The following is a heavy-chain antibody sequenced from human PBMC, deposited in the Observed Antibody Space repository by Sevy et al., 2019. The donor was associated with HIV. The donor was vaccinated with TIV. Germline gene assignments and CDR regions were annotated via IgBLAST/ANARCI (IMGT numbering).Heavy chain of an antibody. V-gene: IGHV3-21*01. CDR2: ISSGSSYI. J-gene: IGHJ4*02. Sequence: GESLKISCAASGFTFSYYTMNWVRQAPGKGLEWVSYISSGSSYIHYADSVKGRFTISRDNAKNSVYLQMNSLRAEDTAVYYCVRDINYYGSGGLDYWGLGTLVTVSS. CDR1: GFTFSYYT. CDR3: VRDINYYGSGGLDY. D-gene: IGHD3-10*01.